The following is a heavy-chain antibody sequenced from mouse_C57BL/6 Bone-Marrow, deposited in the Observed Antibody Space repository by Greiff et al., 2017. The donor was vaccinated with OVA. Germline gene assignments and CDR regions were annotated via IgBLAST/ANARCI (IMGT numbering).Heavy chain of an antibody. CDR3: ARRDYGSTPGFAY. J-gene: IGHJ3*01. CDR2: IDPSDSYT. V-gene: IGHV1-69*01. CDR1: GYTFTSYW. Sequence: QVQLQQPGAELVMPGASVKLSCKASGYTFTSYWMHWVQQRPGQGLEWIGEIDPSDSYTNYHQKFKGKSTLTVDKSSNTAYMQLSSLTSEDSAVYDCARRDYGSTPGFAYWGQGTLVTVSA. D-gene: IGHD1-1*01.